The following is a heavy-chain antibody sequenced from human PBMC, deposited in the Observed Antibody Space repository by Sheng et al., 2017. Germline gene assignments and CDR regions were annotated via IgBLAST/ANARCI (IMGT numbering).Heavy chain of an antibody. V-gene: IGHV3-23*04. Sequence: EVQLVESGGGLVQPGGSLRLSCAASGFTFSSYAMSWVRQAPGKGLEWVSAIGGSGGTTDYSDSVKGRFTISRDNSQNTVYLQMNSLRAEDTAVYYCAKVILFENPHYYYGMDVWGQGTTVTV. CDR2: IGGSGGTT. CDR1: GFTFSSYA. D-gene: IGHD2-21*01. CDR3: AKVILFENPHYYYGMDV. J-gene: IGHJ6*02.